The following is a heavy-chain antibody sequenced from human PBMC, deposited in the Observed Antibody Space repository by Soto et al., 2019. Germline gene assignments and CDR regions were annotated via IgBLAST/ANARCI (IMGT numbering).Heavy chain of an antibody. Sequence: GGSLRLSCAASGFTFSSYWMSRVRQAPGKGLEWVANINQDGSEKYYVDSVKGRFTISRDNAKNSLYLQMNSLRAEDRAVYYCARALDTAMVLDAFDIWGQGTMVTVS. D-gene: IGHD5-18*01. J-gene: IGHJ3*02. CDR3: ARALDTAMVLDAFDI. V-gene: IGHV3-7*04. CDR1: GFTFSSYW. CDR2: INQDGSEK.